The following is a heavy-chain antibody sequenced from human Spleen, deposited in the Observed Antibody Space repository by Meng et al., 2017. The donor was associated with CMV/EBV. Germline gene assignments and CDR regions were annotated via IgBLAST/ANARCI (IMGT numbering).Heavy chain of an antibody. CDR3: AREAKLAPRGLFDT. CDR2: ISSSSSYI. J-gene: IGHJ5*02. CDR1: GFTFSSYS. Sequence: EVQLVESGGGLVKPGGSLRLSCAASGFTFSSYSMNWVRQAPGKGLEWVSSISSSSSYIYYADSVKGRFTISRDNAKNSLYLQMNSLRAEDTAVYYCAREAKLAPRGLFDTWGQGTLVTVAS. D-gene: IGHD6-6*01. V-gene: IGHV3-21*01.